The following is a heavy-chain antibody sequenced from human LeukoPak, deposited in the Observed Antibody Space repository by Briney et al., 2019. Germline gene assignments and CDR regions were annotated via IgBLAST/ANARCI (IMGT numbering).Heavy chain of an antibody. Sequence: GGSLRLSCAASGFTFSSYAMSWVRQAPGKGLEWVSAISGSGGSTYYADSVKGRFTISRDNSKNTLYLQMNSLRAEDTAVYYCAKRYNYYDSSGYQNYYFDYWGQGTLVTVSS. J-gene: IGHJ4*02. CDR1: GFTFSSYA. CDR3: AKRYNYYDSSGYQNYYFDY. CDR2: ISGSGGST. D-gene: IGHD3-22*01. V-gene: IGHV3-23*01.